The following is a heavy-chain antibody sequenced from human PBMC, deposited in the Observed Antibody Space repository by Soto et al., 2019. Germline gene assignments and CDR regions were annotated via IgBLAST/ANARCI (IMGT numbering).Heavy chain of an antibody. CDR2: ISSGGSTI. Sequence: GGALRLSCAASGFTFGAYTMNWVRQAPGKGLEWLSYISSGGSTIYYADSVKGRSTISRDNAKDSLYLQMHSLRHEDTAVYYCARNIGYSFDYWGQGTLVNVSS. CDR3: ARNIGYSFDY. D-gene: IGHD5-12*01. V-gene: IGHV3-48*02. J-gene: IGHJ4*02. CDR1: GFTFGAYT.